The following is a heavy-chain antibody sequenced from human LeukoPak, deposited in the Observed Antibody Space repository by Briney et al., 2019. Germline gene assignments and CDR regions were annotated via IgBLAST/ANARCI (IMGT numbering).Heavy chain of an antibody. D-gene: IGHD2-21*02. CDR3: ARNFGGNYEMENRFDP. V-gene: IGHV4-59*08. Sequence: PSETLSLTCTGSGVSIRSHYWSWIRQVPGKGLEWIGYIYYRGSSNYNPSLMRRGTISVDTSKNQRSLKLRSVTAADTAVYYCARNFGGNYEMENRFDPWGQGTLVTVSS. J-gene: IGHJ5*02. CDR2: IYYRGSS. CDR1: GVSIRSHY.